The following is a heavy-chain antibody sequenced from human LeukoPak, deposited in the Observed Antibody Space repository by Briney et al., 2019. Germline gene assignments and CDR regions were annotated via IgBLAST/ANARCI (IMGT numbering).Heavy chain of an antibody. CDR1: GGSFSGYY. V-gene: IGHV4-34*01. CDR3: ARDATRLGNYFDY. CDR2: INHSGST. J-gene: IGHJ4*02. Sequence: PSETLPLTCAVYGGSFSGYYWSWIRQPPGKGLEWIGEINHSGSTNYNPSLKSRVTISVDTSKNQFSLKLSSVTAADTAVYYCARDATRLGNYFDYWGQGTLVSVSS. D-gene: IGHD7-27*01.